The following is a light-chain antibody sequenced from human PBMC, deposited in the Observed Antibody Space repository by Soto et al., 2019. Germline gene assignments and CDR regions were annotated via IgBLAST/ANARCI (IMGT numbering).Light chain of an antibody. V-gene: IGKV3-15*01. CDR2: GAS. Sequence: EMVMTQSPATLSVSPGERATLSCRASQSVSRNLAWYQQRRGQTPRLLIYGASTRATGIPARFSGSGSGTEFTLTISNLQSEDFAVYYCQQYNKLPLTFGGGTKVEIK. CDR3: QQYNKLPLT. J-gene: IGKJ4*01. CDR1: QSVSRN.